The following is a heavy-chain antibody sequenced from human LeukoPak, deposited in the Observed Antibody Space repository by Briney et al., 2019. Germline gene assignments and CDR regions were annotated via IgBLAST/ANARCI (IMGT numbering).Heavy chain of an antibody. J-gene: IGHJ4*02. CDR3: ARVAGATVLAAHFDY. CDR2: IIPIFGTA. V-gene: IGHV1-69*13. D-gene: IGHD1-26*01. CDR1: GGTFSSYA. Sequence: GASVKVSCKASGGTFSSYAISWARQAPGQGLEWMGGIIPIFGTANYAQKFQGRVTITADESTSTAYIELSSLRSEDTAVYYCARVAGATVLAAHFDYWGQGTLVTVSS.